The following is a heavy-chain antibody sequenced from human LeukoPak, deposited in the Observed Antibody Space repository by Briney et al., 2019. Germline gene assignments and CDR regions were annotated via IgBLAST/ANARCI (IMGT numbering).Heavy chain of an antibody. CDR3: TRDSSGPVVP. V-gene: IGHV3-49*04. D-gene: IGHD5-12*01. CDR2: IRTKTYGGTT. J-gene: IGHJ5*02. CDR1: GFSFGDNA. Sequence: GGSLRLSCTGSGFSFGDNAMTWVRQAPGKGLEWVGFIRTKTYGGTTEYAASVKGRFTISRDDSKSIAYLQMNNLKTEDTAVYYCTRDSSGPVVPRGQGTLVTVSS.